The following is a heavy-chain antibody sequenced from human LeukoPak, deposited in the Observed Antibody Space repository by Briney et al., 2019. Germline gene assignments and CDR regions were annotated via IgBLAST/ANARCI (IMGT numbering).Heavy chain of an antibody. CDR1: GYTFTSYY. J-gene: IGHJ4*02. Sequence: ASVKVSCKASGYTFTSYYMHWVRQAPGQGLEWMGIINPSGGSTSYAQKFQGRVTMTRDMSTSTVYMELSRLRSDDTAVYYCARAPVLRYFGLFDYWGQGTLVTVSS. V-gene: IGHV1-46*01. CDR3: ARAPVLRYFGLFDY. D-gene: IGHD3-9*01. CDR2: INPSGGST.